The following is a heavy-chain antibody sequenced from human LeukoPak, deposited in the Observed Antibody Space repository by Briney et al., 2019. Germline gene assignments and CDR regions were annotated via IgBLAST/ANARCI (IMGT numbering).Heavy chain of an antibody. D-gene: IGHD2-2*01. V-gene: IGHV4-34*01. Sequence: PSETLSLTCAVYGGSFSGYYWGWIRQPPGKGLEWIGEINHSGSTNYNPSLKSRVTISVDTSKNQFSLKLSSVTAADTAVYYCARWTYCSSTSCYRLLYYFDYWGQGTLVTVSS. CDR3: ARWTYCSSTSCYRLLYYFDY. CDR1: GGSFSGYY. J-gene: IGHJ4*02. CDR2: INHSGST.